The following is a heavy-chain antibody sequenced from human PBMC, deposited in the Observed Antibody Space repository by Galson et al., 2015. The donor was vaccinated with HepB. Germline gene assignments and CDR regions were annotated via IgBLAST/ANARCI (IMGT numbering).Heavy chain of an antibody. V-gene: IGHV3-23*01. Sequence: SLRLSCAASGFTFTAYAMSWVRQAPGKGLEWASSLSGSSGNIYYADSVRGRFTISRDTSTNTLFLQMNSLRAEDTALYYCAKAIWFGDPNMDVWGKGTTVTVSS. D-gene: IGHD3-10*01. CDR2: LSGSSGNI. J-gene: IGHJ6*03. CDR1: GFTFTAYA. CDR3: AKAIWFGDPNMDV.